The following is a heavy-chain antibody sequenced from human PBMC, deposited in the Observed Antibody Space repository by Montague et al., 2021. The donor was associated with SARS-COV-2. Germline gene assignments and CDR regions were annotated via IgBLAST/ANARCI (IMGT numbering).Heavy chain of an antibody. CDR1: GGSVPSRTYY. J-gene: IGHJ3*01. D-gene: IGHD4-11*01. CDR3: ARTVGSDDAFDV. Sequence: SETLSLTCTVSGGSVPSRTYYWGRIRQPPGKGLEWIVRIYCGGNNFYNSSLKSRVAISVDTSKNHFSLKLSSVTAADTAVYYCARTVGSDDAFDVWGQGTMVTVYS. V-gene: IGHV4-39*02. CDR2: IYCGGNN.